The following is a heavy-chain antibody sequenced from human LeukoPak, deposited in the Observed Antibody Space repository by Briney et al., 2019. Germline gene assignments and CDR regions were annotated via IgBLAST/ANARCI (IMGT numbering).Heavy chain of an antibody. V-gene: IGHV1-69*13. CDR2: IIPIFGTA. D-gene: IGHD3-10*01. J-gene: IGHJ6*02. CDR1: GGTFSSYA. Sequence: GASVKVSCKASGGTFSSYAISWARQAPGQGLEWMGGIIPIFGTANYAQKFQGRVTITADESTSTAYMELSSLRSEDTAVYYCARAGSALWFGEFLYYYYGMDVWGQGTTVTVSS. CDR3: ARAGSALWFGEFLYYYYGMDV.